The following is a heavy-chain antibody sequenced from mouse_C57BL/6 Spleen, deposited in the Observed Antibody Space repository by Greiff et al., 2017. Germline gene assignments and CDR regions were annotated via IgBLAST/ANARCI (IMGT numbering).Heavy chain of an antibody. CDR2: ISGGGGNT. CDR3: ARNHYYGSSYVNYCDY. J-gene: IGHJ2*01. Sequence: EVNLVESGGGLVKPGGSLKLSCAASGFTFSSYTMSWVRQTPEKRLEWVATISGGGGNTYYPDSVKGRFTISRDNAKNTLYLQMSSLRSEDTALYYCARNHYYGSSYVNYCDYWGQGTTLTVSS. D-gene: IGHD1-1*01. CDR1: GFTFSSYT. V-gene: IGHV5-9*01.